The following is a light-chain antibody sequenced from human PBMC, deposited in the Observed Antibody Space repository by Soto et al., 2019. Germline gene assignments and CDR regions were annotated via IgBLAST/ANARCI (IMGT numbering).Light chain of an antibody. V-gene: IGKV3-20*01. J-gene: IGKJ1*01. Sequence: IVLTQSPGTLSLSPGERATLSCRASQSLSNTFLTWYQQKPGQAPRLLIYGVFSSATGIPDRFSGSGSGADFTLTISRPESEGSSVYFFQQYTYSPRTFGQGTKV. CDR2: GVF. CDR3: QQYTYSPRT. CDR1: QSLSNTF.